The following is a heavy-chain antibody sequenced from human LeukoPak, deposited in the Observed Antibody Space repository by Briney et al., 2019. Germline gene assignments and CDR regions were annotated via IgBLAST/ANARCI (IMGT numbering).Heavy chain of an antibody. V-gene: IGHV3-48*03. Sequence: GGSLRLSCAASGFTFSSYEMNWVRQAPGKGLEWVSYISGSGSTIYYADSVKGRFTISRDNAKNSLYLQMNSLRDEDTAVYYCARDLGYCSSLSCYGHGYWGQGTLVTVSS. J-gene: IGHJ4*02. D-gene: IGHD2-2*03. CDR2: ISGSGSTI. CDR3: ARDLGYCSSLSCYGHGY. CDR1: GFTFSSYE.